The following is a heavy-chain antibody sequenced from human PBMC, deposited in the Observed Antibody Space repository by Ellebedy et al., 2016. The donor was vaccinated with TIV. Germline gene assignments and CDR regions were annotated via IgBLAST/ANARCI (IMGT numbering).Heavy chain of an antibody. J-gene: IGHJ4*02. V-gene: IGHV4-59*08. Sequence: MPSETLSLTCTVSGGSISSYYWSWIRQPPGKGLEWIGYIYYSGTTNYNPSLKSRVTISVDTSKNQFSLNLSSVNAADTAVYYCAGQRYHGHFDNWGQGNLVTVSS. D-gene: IGHD2-15*01. CDR1: GGSISSYY. CDR2: IYYSGTT. CDR3: AGQRYHGHFDN.